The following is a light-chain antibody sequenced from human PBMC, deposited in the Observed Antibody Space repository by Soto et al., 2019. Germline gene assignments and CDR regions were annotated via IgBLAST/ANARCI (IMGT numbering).Light chain of an antibody. J-gene: IGLJ2*01. CDR1: SSDVGKSNS. V-gene: IGLV2-23*02. Sequence: QSVLTQPASVSGSPGQSITISCTGTSSDVGKSNSVSWYQQYPGKVPRLIIYDVNKWPSGVSHRYSGSQSGNTASLRISGLQDADEADYYCCAYVGSSSFVFGGGTKLTVL. CDR3: CAYVGSSSFV. CDR2: DVN.